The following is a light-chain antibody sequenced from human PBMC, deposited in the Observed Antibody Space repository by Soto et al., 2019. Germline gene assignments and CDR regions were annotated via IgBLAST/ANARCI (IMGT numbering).Light chain of an antibody. V-gene: IGLV2-8*01. CDR1: SSDVGGYNY. CDR2: EVS. CDR3: SSYAGSNNFVV. Sequence: VLTPPPSASRAPGQSVTISCTGTSSDVGGYNYVSWYQQHPGKAPKLMIYEVSKRPSGVPDRFSGSKSGNTASLTVSGLQAEDEADYYCSSYAGSNNFVVFGGGTQLTVL. J-gene: IGLJ2*01.